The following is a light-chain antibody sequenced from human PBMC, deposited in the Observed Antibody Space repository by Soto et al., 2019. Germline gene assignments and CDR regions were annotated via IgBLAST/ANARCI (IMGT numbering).Light chain of an antibody. J-gene: IGKJ3*01. CDR1: QSVSSKY. CDR3: QQYGSSLFT. V-gene: IGKV3-20*01. CDR2: GTS. Sequence: EIVLTQPPGTLSLSPGERGTLSCRASQSVSSKYLAWYQQKPGQAPRVLIYGTSIRASGVPERFSGGGSGTDFTLTITRLEPEDFAVYYCQQYGSSLFTFGPGTKVDFK.